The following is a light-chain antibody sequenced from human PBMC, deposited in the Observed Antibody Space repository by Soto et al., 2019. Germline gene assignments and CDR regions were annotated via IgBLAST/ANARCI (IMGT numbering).Light chain of an antibody. CDR3: QQYHTAPSWT. CDR2: WAS. V-gene: IGKV4-1*01. Sequence: DIVMTQSPDSLAVSLGERATINCKSSQSVLYSSNNKNYLAWYQQTPGQPPKLLIYWASTRESGVPDRFSGSGSGTHFTLTINNLQAEDVAVYYCQQYHTAPSWTFGQGTKVAIK. CDR1: QSVLYSSNNKNY. J-gene: IGKJ1*01.